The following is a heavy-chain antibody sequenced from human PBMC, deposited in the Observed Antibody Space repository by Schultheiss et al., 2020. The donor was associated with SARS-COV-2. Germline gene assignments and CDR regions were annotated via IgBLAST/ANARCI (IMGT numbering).Heavy chain of an antibody. CDR1: GFTFDDYA. Sequence: GGSLRLSCAASGFTFDDYAMHWVRQAPGKGLEWVAVIWYDGSNKYYADSVKGGFTISRDNPKNTLYLQMNSLRAEDTAVYYCARDYLRSLDYWGQGTLVTVSS. CDR3: ARDYLRSLDY. J-gene: IGHJ4*02. CDR2: IWYDGSNK. D-gene: IGHD4-17*01. V-gene: IGHV3-33*08.